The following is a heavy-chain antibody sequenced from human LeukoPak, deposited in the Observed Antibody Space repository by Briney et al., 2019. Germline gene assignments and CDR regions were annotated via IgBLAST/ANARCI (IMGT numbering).Heavy chain of an antibody. Sequence: GGYLRLSCAASGFTFSSYAMHWVRQAPGKGLEWVAVISYDGSNKYYADSVKGRFTISRDNSKNTLYLQMNSLRAEDTAVYYCAKDVTIFGVAKTSDAFDIWGQGTMVTVSS. J-gene: IGHJ3*02. V-gene: IGHV3-30-3*01. D-gene: IGHD3-3*01. CDR3: AKDVTIFGVAKTSDAFDI. CDR1: GFTFSSYA. CDR2: ISYDGSNK.